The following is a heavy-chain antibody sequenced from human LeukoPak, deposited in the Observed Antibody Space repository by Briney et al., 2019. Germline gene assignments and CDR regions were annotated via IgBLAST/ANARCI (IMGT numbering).Heavy chain of an antibody. J-gene: IGHJ5*02. CDR3: ARVVPAAIFDP. D-gene: IGHD2-2*02. CDR1: GYSISSGYY. CDR2: IYHSGST. V-gene: IGHV4-38-2*01. Sequence: PSQTLSLTCAVSGYSISSGYYWGWIRQPPGKGLEWIGSIYHSGSTYYNPSLKSRVTISVDTSKNQFSLKLSSVTAADTAVYYCARVVPAAIFDPWGQGTLVTVSS.